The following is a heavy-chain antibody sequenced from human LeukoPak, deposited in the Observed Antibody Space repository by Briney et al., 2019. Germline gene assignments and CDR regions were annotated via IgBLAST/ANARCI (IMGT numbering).Heavy chain of an antibody. CDR3: ARQTGPSSTDWFDS. D-gene: IGHD1-1*01. Sequence: KPSETLSLTCTVSGDSISSNGYYWGWIRQPPGKGLEWIGYTHYGGTTYYNPSLKSGVTMSVDTSKNQFSLKLTSVTASDTAVYYCARQTGPSSTDWFDSWGQGTLVAVSS. CDR1: GDSISSNGYY. J-gene: IGHJ5*01. V-gene: IGHV4-39*01. CDR2: THYGGTT.